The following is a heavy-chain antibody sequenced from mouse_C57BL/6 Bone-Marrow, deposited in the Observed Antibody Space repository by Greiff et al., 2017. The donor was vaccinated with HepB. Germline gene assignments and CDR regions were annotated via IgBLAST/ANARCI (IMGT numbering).Heavy chain of an antibody. CDR2: ISSGGSYT. Sequence: DVKLVESGGDLVKPGGSLKLSCAASGFTFSSYGMSWVRQTPDKRLAWVATISSGGSYTYYPASVKGRFTISRDNAKNTLYLQMSSLKSEDTAMYYGARRDYGSSYGYWGQGTTLTVSS. CDR1: GFTFSSYG. D-gene: IGHD1-1*01. J-gene: IGHJ2*01. CDR3: ARRDYGSSYGY. V-gene: IGHV5-6*02.